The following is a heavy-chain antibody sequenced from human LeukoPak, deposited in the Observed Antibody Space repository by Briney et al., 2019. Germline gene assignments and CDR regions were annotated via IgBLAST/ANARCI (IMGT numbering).Heavy chain of an antibody. D-gene: IGHD5-24*01. Sequence: ASVKVSCKASGDTFSSYAISWVRQAPGQGLEWMGRIIPILGIANYAQKFQGRVTITADKSTSTAYMELSSLRSEDTAVYYCARGGAGRDGYDFDYWGQGTLVTVSS. J-gene: IGHJ4*02. CDR1: GDTFSSYA. CDR3: ARGGAGRDGYDFDY. V-gene: IGHV1-69*04. CDR2: IIPILGIA.